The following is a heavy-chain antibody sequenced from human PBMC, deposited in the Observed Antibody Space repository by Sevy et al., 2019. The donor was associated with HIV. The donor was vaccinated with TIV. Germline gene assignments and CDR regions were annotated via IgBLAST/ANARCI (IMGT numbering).Heavy chain of an antibody. Sequence: GGSLRLSCAASGFTFSSYWMHWVRQAPGKGLVWVSRINSDGSSTSYADSVKGRFTISRDNAKNSLYLQMDSLRAEDTALYYCARGAGIVVVPAAIWFDSWGQGTLVTVSS. J-gene: IGHJ5*01. CDR3: ARGAGIVVVPAAIWFDS. V-gene: IGHV3-74*01. CDR1: GFTFSSYW. D-gene: IGHD2-2*01. CDR2: INSDGSST.